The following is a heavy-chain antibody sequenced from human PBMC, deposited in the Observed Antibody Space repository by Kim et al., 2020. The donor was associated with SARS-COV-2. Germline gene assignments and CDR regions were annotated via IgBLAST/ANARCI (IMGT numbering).Heavy chain of an antibody. J-gene: IGHJ4*02. D-gene: IGHD2-15*01. CDR1: GFTFGDYA. CDR3: AKAITNCSCVYASDY. Sequence: GGSLRLSCAASGFTFGDYAMRWVRQAPGKGLEWVSLISGDGGSTYYADSVKGRFTISRDNSKNSLYLQMNSLRTEDTAVYYCAKAITNCSCVYASDYWGQGTLVTVSS. CDR2: ISGDGGST. V-gene: IGHV3-43*02.